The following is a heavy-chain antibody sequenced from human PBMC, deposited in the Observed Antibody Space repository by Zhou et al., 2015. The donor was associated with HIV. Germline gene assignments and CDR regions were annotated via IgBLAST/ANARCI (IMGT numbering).Heavy chain of an antibody. V-gene: IGHV1-18*01. CDR3: ASNGYSSGRFTGDYYGMDV. CDR2: ISAFNGNT. J-gene: IGHJ6*02. D-gene: IGHD6-19*01. CDR1: GYTFTNYG. Sequence: QVQLVQSGAEVKKPGASVKVSCKASGYTFTNYGISWVRQAPGQGLEWMGWISAFNGNTNSAQKVQDRVTMTTDTSTSTAYMELSSLRSEDTAVYYCASNGYSSGRFTGDYYGMDVWGQGTTVTVSS.